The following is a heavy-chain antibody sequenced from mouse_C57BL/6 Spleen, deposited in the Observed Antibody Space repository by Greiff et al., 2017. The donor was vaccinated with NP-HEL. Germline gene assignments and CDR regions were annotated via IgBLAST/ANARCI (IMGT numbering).Heavy chain of an antibody. D-gene: IGHD1-1*01. V-gene: IGHV5-17*01. Sequence: EVQLVESGGGLVKPGGSLKLSCAASGFTFSDYGMHWVRQAPEKGLEWVAYISSGSSTIYYADPVKGRFTASRDNAKNALFLQMTSLRSEDTGIYYYASRYYGLHFDCWGQGTTLTVSS. J-gene: IGHJ2*01. CDR2: ISSGSSTI. CDR3: ASRYYGLHFDC. CDR1: GFTFSDYG.